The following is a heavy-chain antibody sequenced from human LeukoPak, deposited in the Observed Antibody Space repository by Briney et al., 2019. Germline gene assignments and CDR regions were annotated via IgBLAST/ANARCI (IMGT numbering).Heavy chain of an antibody. CDR1: GFTFSNAW. Sequence: AGGSLRLSCAAPGFTFSNAWMSWVRQAPGKGLEWVGRIKSKTDGGTTDYAAPVKGRFTISRDDSKNTLYLQMNSLKTEDTAVYYCTTEPYYYDGYDAFDIWGQGTMVTVSS. CDR3: TTEPYYYDGYDAFDI. V-gene: IGHV3-15*01. CDR2: IKSKTDGGTT. D-gene: IGHD3-22*01. J-gene: IGHJ3*02.